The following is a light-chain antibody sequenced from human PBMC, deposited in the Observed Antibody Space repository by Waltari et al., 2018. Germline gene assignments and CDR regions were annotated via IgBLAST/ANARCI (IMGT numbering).Light chain of an antibody. V-gene: IGLV2-14*03. Sequence: QSALTQPASVSGSLGQSVTISCTGRPSDIGASYYVPWYQQHPGKTPKLLIYDVSSRPSGVSTRFSGSKFGNTASLTISGLQSEDEGDYYCSACTTTSTPLVFGGGTKVTVL. J-gene: IGLJ3*02. CDR1: PSDIGASYY. CDR3: SACTTTSTPLV. CDR2: DVS.